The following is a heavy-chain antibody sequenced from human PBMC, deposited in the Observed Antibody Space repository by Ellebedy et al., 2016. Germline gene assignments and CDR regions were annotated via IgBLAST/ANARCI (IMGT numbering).Heavy chain of an antibody. Sequence: GESLKIPXSASGFIFGRYWLSWVRQAPGGGLEWVATMNPDGSQIYYGDSVKGRFTLFRDNAKNSLFLQMNNLRSEDTAVYHCASAIDYWGQGTLVTVSS. CDR1: GFIFGRYW. J-gene: IGHJ4*02. V-gene: IGHV3-7*01. CDR3: ASAIDY. CDR2: MNPDGSQI.